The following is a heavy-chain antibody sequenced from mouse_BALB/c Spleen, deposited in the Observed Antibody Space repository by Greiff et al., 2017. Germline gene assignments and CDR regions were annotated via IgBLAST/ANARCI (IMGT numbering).Heavy chain of an antibody. CDR1: GFSLTSYG. CDR2: IWAGGST. CDR3: AREGAYDGYILDD. Sequence: VQLVESGPGLVAPSQSLSITCTVSGFSLTSYGVHWVRQPPGKGLEWLGVIWAGGSTNYNSALMSRLSISKDNSKSQVFLKMNSLQTDDTAMYYCAREGAYDGYILDDWGQGTTLTVSS. J-gene: IGHJ2*01. V-gene: IGHV2-9*02. D-gene: IGHD2-3*01.